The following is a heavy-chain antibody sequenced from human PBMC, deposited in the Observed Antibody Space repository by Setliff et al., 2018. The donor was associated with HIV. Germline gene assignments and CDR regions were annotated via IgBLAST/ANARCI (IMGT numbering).Heavy chain of an antibody. CDR1: EYTFTDYF. V-gene: IGHV1-3*01. CDR3: ARDLPTPNWGFDY. D-gene: IGHD7-27*01. CDR2: INAGNGDT. Sequence: GASVKVSCKASEYTFTDYFIHWVRQAPGQGLEWMGWINAGNGDTKYSQKFQGRVTATTDTSASTAYMELSSLRSEDTAVYYCARDLPTPNWGFDYWGQGTLVTVSS. J-gene: IGHJ4*02.